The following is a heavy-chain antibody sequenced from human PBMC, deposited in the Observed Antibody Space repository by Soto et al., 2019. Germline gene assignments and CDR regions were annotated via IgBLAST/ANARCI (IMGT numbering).Heavy chain of an antibody. CDR1: GGTFSSYA. V-gene: IGHV1-69*13. CDR2: IIPIFGTA. D-gene: IGHD3-10*01. J-gene: IGHJ5*02. Sequence: SVKVSCKASGGTFSSYAISWVRQAPGQGLEWMGGIIPIFGTANYAQKFQGRATITADESTSTAYMELSSLRSEDTAVYYCARDRSGARGFDPWGQGTLVTVSS. CDR3: ARDRSGARGFDP.